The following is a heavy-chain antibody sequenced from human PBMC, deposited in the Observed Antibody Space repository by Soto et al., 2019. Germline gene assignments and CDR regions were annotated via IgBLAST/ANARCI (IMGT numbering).Heavy chain of an antibody. Sequence: QVQLVESGGGVVQPGRSLRLSCAASGFTFSSYGMHWVRQAPGKGLEWVAVIWYDGSNKYYADSVKGRFTISRDNSKNTLYLQMNSLRAGDTAVYYCARYNWNYVGEGFDYWGQGTLVTVSS. CDR1: GFTFSSYG. J-gene: IGHJ4*02. D-gene: IGHD1-7*01. V-gene: IGHV3-33*01. CDR2: IWYDGSNK. CDR3: ARYNWNYVGEGFDY.